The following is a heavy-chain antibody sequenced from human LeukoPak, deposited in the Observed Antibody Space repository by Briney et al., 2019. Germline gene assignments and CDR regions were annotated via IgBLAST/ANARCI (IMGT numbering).Heavy chain of an antibody. Sequence: SETLSLTCTVSGGSISSGDYYWSWIRQPPGKGLEWIGDIYYSGSTYYNPSLKSRVTISVDTSKNQFSLKLSSATAVDTAVYYCAREESNRPHYYYYGMDVWGQGTTVTVSS. CDR2: IYYSGST. CDR3: AREESNRPHYYYYGMDV. CDR1: GGSISSGDYY. J-gene: IGHJ6*02. V-gene: IGHV4-30-4*01. D-gene: IGHD1-14*01.